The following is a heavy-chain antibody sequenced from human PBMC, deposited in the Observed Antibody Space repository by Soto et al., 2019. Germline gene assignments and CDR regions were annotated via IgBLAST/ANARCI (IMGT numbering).Heavy chain of an antibody. D-gene: IGHD5-18*01. CDR1: GGSINSGGYC. Sequence: QVQLQESGPGLVKPSQTLSLTCTVSGGSINSGGYCWGWIRQHPGKGLDWIGCISYGGSTSYNPSLKSRVTISVEPSKNQFSLELTSVTAADAAVYYCSRGILVWGQGALITVSS. CDR2: ISYGGST. CDR3: SRGILV. J-gene: IGHJ4*02. V-gene: IGHV4-31*03.